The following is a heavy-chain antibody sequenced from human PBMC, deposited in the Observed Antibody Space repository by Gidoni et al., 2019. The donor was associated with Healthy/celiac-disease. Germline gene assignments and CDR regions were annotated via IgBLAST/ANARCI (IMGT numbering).Heavy chain of an antibody. CDR2: IIPIFGTA. V-gene: IGHV1-69*01. J-gene: IGHJ4*02. Sequence: QVQLVKSGDEVKKPGSSVKVSCKAYGGTFSSYAISWVRQAPGQGLEWMGWIIPIFGTANYAQKFQGRVTITADESTSTAYMELSSLRSEDTAVYYCASNLDGYNFGYWGQGTLVTVSS. D-gene: IGHD5-12*01. CDR1: GGTFSSYA. CDR3: ASNLDGYNFGY.